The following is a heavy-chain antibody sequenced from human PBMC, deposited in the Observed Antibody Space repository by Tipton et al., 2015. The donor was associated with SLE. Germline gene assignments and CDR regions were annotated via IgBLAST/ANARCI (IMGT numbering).Heavy chain of an antibody. J-gene: IGHJ6*03. V-gene: IGHV4-31*03. Sequence: TLSLTCTVSGGSMTSDSYYWSWIRQHPGKGLEWIGYIHYSGTTYYNPSLRSRLVISVDTSKKHFSLQLRSVTAADTALYYCARGRRRDYYYYYYMDVWGKGTTVTVSS. CDR3: ARGRRRDYYYYYYMDV. CDR1: GGSMTSDSYY. CDR2: IHYSGTT.